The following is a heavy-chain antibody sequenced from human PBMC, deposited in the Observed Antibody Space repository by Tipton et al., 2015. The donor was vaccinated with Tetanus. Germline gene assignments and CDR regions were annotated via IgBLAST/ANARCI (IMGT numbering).Heavy chain of an antibody. CDR2: IYHSGTT. Sequence: LRLSCIVSSGSISSGDYYWSWIRQPPGEGLEWIGYIYHSGTTYYNPSLKSRVTISVDTSKNQFSLNLTSVTAADTALFYCARVDSANDRIDHWGQGIQVTVSS. J-gene: IGHJ4*02. D-gene: IGHD5-12*01. CDR1: SGSISSGDYY. V-gene: IGHV4-30-4*01. CDR3: ARVDSANDRIDH.